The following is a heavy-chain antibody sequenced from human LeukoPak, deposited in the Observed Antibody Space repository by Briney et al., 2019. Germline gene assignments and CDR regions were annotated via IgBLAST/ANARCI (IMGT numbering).Heavy chain of an antibody. CDR3: ARAGRGYSYGRELDY. CDR1: GYTFTNYG. V-gene: IGHV1-18*01. J-gene: IGHJ4*02. CDR2: ITDYNGNT. D-gene: IGHD5-18*01. Sequence: ASVKVSCKAPGYTFTNYGISWVRQAPGQGLEWMGWITDYNGNTNYAQKLQGRVTMTTDTSTSTAYMELRSLRSDDTAVYYCARAGRGYSYGRELDYWGQGTLVTVSS.